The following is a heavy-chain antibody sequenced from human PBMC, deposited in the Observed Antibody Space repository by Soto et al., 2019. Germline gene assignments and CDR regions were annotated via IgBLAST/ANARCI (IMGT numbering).Heavy chain of an antibody. V-gene: IGHV4-61*01. CDR3: ASLDSSGSLDF. J-gene: IGHJ4*02. CDR1: GDSISSGSYY. D-gene: IGHD2-15*01. CDR2: FYYSGST. Sequence: QVQLQESGPGLVKPSETLSLTCSVSGDSISSGSYYWSWIRQAPGKGLECIGYFYYSGSTNYKTSLRSRATISIDTSKNQFSLKLRSLTAADTAVYYCASLDSSGSLDFWGQGTLVTVSS.